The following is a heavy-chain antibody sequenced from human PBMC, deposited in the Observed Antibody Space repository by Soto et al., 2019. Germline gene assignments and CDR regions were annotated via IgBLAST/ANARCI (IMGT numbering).Heavy chain of an antibody. CDR1: GATFSTTG. J-gene: IGHJ5*01. CDR2: IIPLFGTP. Sequence: QVQLVQSGAEVRKPGSSLRVSCKSSGATFSTTGISWVRQAPGQGLEWMGGIIPLFGTPKYARKFQGRVSITADESTNTVYMELNSHRTDDAAVYYGARESPVICGGDPCYRLDSSFDSWGQGSLVIVSS. CDR3: ARESPVICGGDPCYRLDSSFDS. D-gene: IGHD2-21*02. V-gene: IGHV1-69*01.